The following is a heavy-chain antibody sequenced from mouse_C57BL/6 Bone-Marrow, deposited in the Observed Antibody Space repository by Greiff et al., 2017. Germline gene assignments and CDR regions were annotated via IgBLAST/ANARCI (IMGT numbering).Heavy chain of an antibody. CDR2: INPSSGYT. CDR1: GYTFTSYT. J-gene: IGHJ2*01. Sequence: VQLQQSGAELARPGASVKMSCKASGYTFTSYTMHWVKQGPGQGLEWIGYINPSSGYTKYNQKFKDKATLTADKSSSTAYMQLSSLTSEDSAVYYCARWGTTGLDYWGQGTTLTVSS. D-gene: IGHD1-1*01. CDR3: ARWGTTGLDY. V-gene: IGHV1-4*01.